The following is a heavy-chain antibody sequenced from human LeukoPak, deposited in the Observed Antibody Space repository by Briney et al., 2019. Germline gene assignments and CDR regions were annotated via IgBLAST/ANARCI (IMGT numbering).Heavy chain of an antibody. CDR3: AKGKDYYLDY. D-gene: IGHD3-10*01. CDR2: IRYDGSEK. CDR1: GFTFSNYG. J-gene: IGHJ4*02. Sequence: GGSLRLSCAASGFTFSNYGMHWVRQAPGKGLEWVAFIRYDGSEKCYADSVKGRVTISRDNSKNTLYVQMNSLRAEDTAVYYCAKGKDYYLDYWGQGTLVTVSS. V-gene: IGHV3-30*02.